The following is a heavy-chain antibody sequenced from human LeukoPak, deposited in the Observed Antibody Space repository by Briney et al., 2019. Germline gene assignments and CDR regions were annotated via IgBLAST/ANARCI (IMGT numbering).Heavy chain of an antibody. J-gene: IGHJ4*02. CDR3: ARDLGPYYDILTGYYVY. Sequence: GASVKVSCKASGYTFTSYGISWVRQAPGQGLEWMGWISAYNGNTNYAQKLQGRVTMTTDTSTSTAYMELRSLRSDDMAVYYCARDLGPYYDILTGYYVYWGQGTLVTVSS. CDR2: ISAYNGNT. D-gene: IGHD3-9*01. CDR1: GYTFTSYG. V-gene: IGHV1-18*03.